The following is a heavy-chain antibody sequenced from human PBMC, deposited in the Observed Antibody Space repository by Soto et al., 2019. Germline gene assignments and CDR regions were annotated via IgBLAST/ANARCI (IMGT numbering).Heavy chain of an antibody. Sequence: TLSLTCTVSGGSISSGGYYWSWIRQHPGKRLESIGYIYYSGSTYYNPSLKSRVTISVDTSKNQFSLKLSSVTAADTAVYYCARDTAGLGYCSGGSCYSPYYFDYWGQGTLVTVSS. CDR2: IYYSGST. D-gene: IGHD2-15*01. CDR1: GGSISSGGYY. J-gene: IGHJ4*02. CDR3: ARDTAGLGYCSGGSCYSPYYFDY. V-gene: IGHV4-31*03.